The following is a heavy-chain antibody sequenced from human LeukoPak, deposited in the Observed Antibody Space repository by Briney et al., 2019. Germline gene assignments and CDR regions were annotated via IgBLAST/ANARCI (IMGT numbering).Heavy chain of an antibody. J-gene: IGHJ6*03. D-gene: IGHD3-16*01. CDR3: AKLGGHPLHNYYVGV. CDR1: GFTFSSYA. Sequence: GGSLRLSCAASGFTFSSYALSWVRQAPGKGLEWVSGILDSGYSTYYANSVKGRFTISRDNSNNTLYLQMNSLRAEDTAVYYCAKLGGHPLHNYYVGVWGKGTTVAVSS. CDR2: ILDSGYST. V-gene: IGHV3-23*01.